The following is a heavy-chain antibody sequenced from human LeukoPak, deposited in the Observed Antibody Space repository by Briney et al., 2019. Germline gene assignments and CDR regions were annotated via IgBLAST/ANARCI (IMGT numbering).Heavy chain of an antibody. D-gene: IGHD3-3*02. J-gene: IGHJ2*01. CDR1: GFIFSSNH. Sequence: GGFLRLSCAVSGFIFSSNHMSWVRQAPGKGLEWVSVFYSGGDTHYADSVKGRFTISRDNSKNTLYLQMNSLRAEDTAVYYCARDSTGYWYFDLWGRGTLVSVSS. V-gene: IGHV3-53*01. CDR3: ARDSTGYWYFDL. CDR2: FYSGGDT.